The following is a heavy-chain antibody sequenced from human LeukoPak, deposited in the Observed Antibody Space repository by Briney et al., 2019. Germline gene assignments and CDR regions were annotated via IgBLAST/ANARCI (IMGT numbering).Heavy chain of an antibody. CDR1: GYIFTNYG. V-gene: IGHV1-18*01. J-gene: IGHJ4*02. CDR3: ARDLTHRRNYDNSGYRIVMAF. Sequence: ASVKVSCKASGYIFTNYGISWVRLGPGQGLEWMGWISAYNGHTKYVQKFQDRVTMTTDTATSTVYMEVRSLRSDDTAVYYCARDLTHRRNYDNSGYRIVMAFWGQGTLVTVSS. CDR2: ISAYNGHT. D-gene: IGHD3-22*01.